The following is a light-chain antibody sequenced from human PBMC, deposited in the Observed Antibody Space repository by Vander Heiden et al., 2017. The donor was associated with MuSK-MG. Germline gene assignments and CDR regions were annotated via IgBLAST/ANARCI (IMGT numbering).Light chain of an antibody. Sequence: VVPPEPSLTVSPGGTVTLTCASSPGAVTSGHYPNWFQQKPGQAHRALIYSIANKDALTPARFSGSRGGGRAALTLSGGEPEDEDEYYCLLHDDGVQVFGGGTKLTVL. CDR2: SIA. CDR3: LLHDDGVQV. CDR1: PGAVTSGHY. V-gene: IGLV7-43*01. J-gene: IGLJ3*02.